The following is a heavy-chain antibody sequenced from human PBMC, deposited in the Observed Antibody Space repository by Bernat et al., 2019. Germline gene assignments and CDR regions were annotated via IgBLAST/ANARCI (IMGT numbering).Heavy chain of an antibody. J-gene: IGHJ4*02. Sequence: EVQLVESGGGLVQPGGSLRLSCAASGFTVSSNYMNWVRQAPGKGLEWVSVIYSGGSTYYADSVKGRFTISRDTSKNTLYLQTNSLRAEDTAVYYCAREDGIPNSGSGSYDYWGQGTLVTVSS. V-gene: IGHV3-66*01. CDR1: GFTVSSNY. D-gene: IGHD3-10*01. CDR2: IYSGGST. CDR3: AREDGIPNSGSGSYDY.